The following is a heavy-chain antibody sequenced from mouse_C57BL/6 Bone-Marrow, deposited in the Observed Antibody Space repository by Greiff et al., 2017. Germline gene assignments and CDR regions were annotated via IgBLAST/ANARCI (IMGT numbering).Heavy chain of an antibody. J-gene: IGHJ1*03. CDR3: AGSAHFYGSSIQWYFDV. V-gene: IGHV1-81*01. CDR1: GYTFTSYG. Sequence: VQLQQSGAELARPGASVKLSCKASGYTFTSYGISWVKQRTGQGLEWIGEIYPRSGNTYYNEKFTGKATLTADKSSSPAYMELRSLTSEDSAVYFCAGSAHFYGSSIQWYFDVWGTGTTVTVSS. D-gene: IGHD1-1*01. CDR2: IYPRSGNT.